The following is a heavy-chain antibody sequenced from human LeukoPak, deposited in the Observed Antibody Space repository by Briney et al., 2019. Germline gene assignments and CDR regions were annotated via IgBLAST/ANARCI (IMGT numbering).Heavy chain of an antibody. CDR1: GGSISRSHYN. CDR3: AGYRMAGVPVFDF. CDR2: VAYGGTN. Sequence: SETLSLTCTVSGGSISRSHYNWVWLRQPPGKGLEWIASVAYGGTNYYSPSLKRRLTISLDPSKNQLSLKIKSVTAADTAVYYCAGYRMAGVPVFDFWGQGTLVTVSS. D-gene: IGHD3-10*01. V-gene: IGHV4-39*01. J-gene: IGHJ4*02.